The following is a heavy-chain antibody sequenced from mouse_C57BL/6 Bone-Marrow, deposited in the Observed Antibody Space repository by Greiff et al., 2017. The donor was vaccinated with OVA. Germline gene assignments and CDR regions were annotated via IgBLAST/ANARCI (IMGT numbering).Heavy chain of an antibody. Sequence: EVQGVESGEGLVKPGGSLKLSCAASGFTFSSYAMSWVRQTPEKRLEWVAYISSGGDYIYYADTVKGRFTISRDNARNTLYLQMSSLKSEDTAMYYCTRDPSIYSNYYAMDYWGQGTSVTVSS. V-gene: IGHV5-9-1*02. CDR3: TRDPSIYSNYYAMDY. CDR2: ISSGGDYI. J-gene: IGHJ4*01. CDR1: GFTFSSYA. D-gene: IGHD2-5*01.